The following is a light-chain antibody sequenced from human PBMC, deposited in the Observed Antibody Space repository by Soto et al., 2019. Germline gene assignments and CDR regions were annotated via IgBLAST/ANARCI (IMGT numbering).Light chain of an antibody. CDR1: QSVRSSH. CDR2: GAS. Sequence: ELVLTQSPATLSLSPGERATLSCRASQSVRSSHLAWYQQMPGQAPRLLIYGASNRATGIPDRFSGSRSGTDFTLTISRLEPEDFAVYYCQQYSSSPLTFGGGTKVDI. CDR3: QQYSSSPLT. J-gene: IGKJ4*01. V-gene: IGKV3-20*01.